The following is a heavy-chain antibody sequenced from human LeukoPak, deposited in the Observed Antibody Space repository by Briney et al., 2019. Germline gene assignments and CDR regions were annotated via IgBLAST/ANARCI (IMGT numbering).Heavy chain of an antibody. Sequence: SGGSLRLSCAASGFTFSSYSMNWVRQAPGKGLEWVSSISSSSSSYIYYADSVKGRFTISRDNAKNSLYLQMNSLRAEDTAVYYCARDDSSGYRTFDYWGQGTLVTVSS. V-gene: IGHV3-21*01. CDR2: ISSSSSSYI. D-gene: IGHD3-22*01. J-gene: IGHJ4*02. CDR3: ARDDSSGYRTFDY. CDR1: GFTFSSYS.